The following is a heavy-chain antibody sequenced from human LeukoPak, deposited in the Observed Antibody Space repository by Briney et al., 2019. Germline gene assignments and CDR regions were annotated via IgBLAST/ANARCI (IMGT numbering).Heavy chain of an antibody. J-gene: IGHJ6*03. CDR1: GFTLDDYA. CDR3: AKDAKPYQTLFSYYMDV. D-gene: IGHD2-2*01. CDR2: ISWNSGHI. V-gene: IGHV3-9*01. Sequence: PGGSLRLSCAASGFTLDDYAMPWVRQAPGKGLEWVSGISWNSGHIGYADSVKGRFTISRDNAKNSLYLQMNRLKAEDSALYYCAKDAKPYQTLFSYYMDVWGKGTTVTVSS.